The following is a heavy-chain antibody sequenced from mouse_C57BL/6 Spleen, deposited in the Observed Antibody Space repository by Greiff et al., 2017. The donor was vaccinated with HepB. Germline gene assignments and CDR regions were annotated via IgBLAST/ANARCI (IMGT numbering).Heavy chain of an antibody. V-gene: IGHV1-9*01. D-gene: IGHD2-4*01. J-gene: IGHJ3*01. CDR2: ILPGSGST. CDR3: ARGDYDYDRGAWFAY. CDR1: GYTFTGYW. Sequence: LVESGAELMKPGASVKLSCKATGYTFTGYWIEWVKQRPGHGLEWIGEILPGSGSTNYNEKFKGKATFTADTSSNTAYMQLSSLTTEDSAIYYCARGDYDYDRGAWFAYWGQGTLVTVSA.